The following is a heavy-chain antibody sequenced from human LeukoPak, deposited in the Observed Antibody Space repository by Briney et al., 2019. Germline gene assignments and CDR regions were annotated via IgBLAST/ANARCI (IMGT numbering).Heavy chain of an antibody. J-gene: IGHJ4*02. CDR2: INPSGGST. V-gene: IGHV1-46*01. CDR1: GYTFTSYY. CDR3: ARCVLLWFGESPLDY. Sequence: ASVKVSCKASGYTFTSYYMHWVRQDPGQGLEWMGIINPSGGSTSYAQKFQGRVTMTRDTSTSTVYMELSSLRSEDTAVYYCARCVLLWFGESPLDYWGQGTLVTVSS. D-gene: IGHD3-10*01.